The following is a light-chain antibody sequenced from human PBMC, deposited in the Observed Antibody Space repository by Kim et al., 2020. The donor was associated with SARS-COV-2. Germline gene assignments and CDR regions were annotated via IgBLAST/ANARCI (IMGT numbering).Light chain of an antibody. CDR3: QQYGSSSYT. J-gene: IGKJ2*01. CDR1: QSVSSSY. Sequence: EIVLTQSPGTLSLSPGERAILSCRASQSVSSSYLAWYQQKPGQAPRLLIYGASRRATGIPDRFSGSGSGTDFTLTISRLEPEDFAVYYCQQYGSSSYTFGQGTKLEI. CDR2: GAS. V-gene: IGKV3-20*01.